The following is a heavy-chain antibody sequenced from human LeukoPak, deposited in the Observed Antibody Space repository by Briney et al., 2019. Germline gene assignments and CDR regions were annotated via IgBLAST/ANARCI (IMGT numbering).Heavy chain of an antibody. J-gene: IGHJ3*02. D-gene: IGHD1-26*01. Sequence: GESLKISCKGSGYSFSSYWICWVRQMPGKGLEWMGIIYPGDSDTRYNPSFQGQVTISADKSISTAYLQCSLKASDTAMYYCARSGSLGAFDIWGQGTMVTVSS. CDR3: ARSGSLGAFDI. CDR2: IYPGDSDT. V-gene: IGHV5-51*01. CDR1: GYSFSSYW.